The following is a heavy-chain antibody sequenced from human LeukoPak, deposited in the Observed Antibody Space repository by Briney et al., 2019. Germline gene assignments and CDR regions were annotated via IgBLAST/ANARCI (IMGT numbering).Heavy chain of an antibody. J-gene: IGHJ6*02. CDR3: GRGMDV. V-gene: IGHV3-7*03. CDR1: VFTFSSYW. CDR2: IKQDGSEK. Sequence: PGGSLRLSCAASVFTFSSYWMHWVRQAPWKGLEWVANIKQDGSEKYYVDSVKGRFTISRDNGENLLHLQMNSLRVEDTAVYYCGRGMDVWGQGITVTVSS.